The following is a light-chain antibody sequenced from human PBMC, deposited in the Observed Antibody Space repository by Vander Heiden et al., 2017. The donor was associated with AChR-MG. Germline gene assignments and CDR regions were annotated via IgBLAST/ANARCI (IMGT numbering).Light chain of an antibody. J-gene: IGKJ4*01. Sequence: DIVMTQTPLSLSVTTGQSASISCKSSQSLLHSDGQTYLFWYLQKPGQSPQLLIYGVSNRFSGVPDRFSGSGSGTDFTLKISRVEAEDVGVYYCLQNLQLPLTFGGGTKVEIK. CDR1: QSLLHSDGQTY. V-gene: IGKV2D-29*02. CDR3: LQNLQLPLT. CDR2: GVS.